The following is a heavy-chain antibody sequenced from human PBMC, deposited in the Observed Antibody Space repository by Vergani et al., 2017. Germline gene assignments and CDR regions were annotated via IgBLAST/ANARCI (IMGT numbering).Heavy chain of an antibody. J-gene: IGHJ6*02. CDR1: GFTFSSYA. D-gene: IGHD3-10*01. V-gene: IGHV3-23*01. CDR3: AGSATVWEGGSGSYSIIAYGMDV. CDR2: ISGSGGST. Sequence: EVQLLESGGGLVQPGGSLRLSCAASGFTFSSYAMSWVRQAPGKGLEWVSAISGSGGSTYYADSVKGRFTISRDNSKKTLYLQMNSLRAEDTAVYYCAGSATVWEGGSGSYSIIAYGMDVWGQGTTVTVSS.